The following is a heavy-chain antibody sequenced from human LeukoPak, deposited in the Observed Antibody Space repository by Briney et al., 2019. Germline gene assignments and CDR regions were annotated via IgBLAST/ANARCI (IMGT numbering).Heavy chain of an antibody. V-gene: IGHV3-21*01. D-gene: IGHD6-19*01. J-gene: IGHJ3*02. CDR3: AREAEQWLVPDAFDI. CDR2: ISSSSSYI. Sequence: GGSLRLSCAASGFTFSSYSMNWVRQAPGKGLEWVSSISSSSSYIYYADSVKGRFTISRDNAKNSLYLQMNSLRAEDTAVYYCAREAEQWLVPDAFDIWGQGTMVTV. CDR1: GFTFSSYS.